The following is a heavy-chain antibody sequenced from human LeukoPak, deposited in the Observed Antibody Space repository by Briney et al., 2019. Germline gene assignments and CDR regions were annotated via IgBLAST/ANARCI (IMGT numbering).Heavy chain of an antibody. CDR2: IYYSGGT. CDR1: GGSISSSSYY. D-gene: IGHD3-9*01. V-gene: IGHV4-39*01. J-gene: IGHJ3*02. Sequence: SGTLSLTCTVSGGSISSSSYYWGWIRQPPGKGLEWTGSIYYSGGTYYNPSLKSRVTISVDTSKNQFSLKLSSVTAADTAVYYCARHTLRYFDWLLDAFDIWGQGTMVTVSS. CDR3: ARHTLRYFDWLLDAFDI.